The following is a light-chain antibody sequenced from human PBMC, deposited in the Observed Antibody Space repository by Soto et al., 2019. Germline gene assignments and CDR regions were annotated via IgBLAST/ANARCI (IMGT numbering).Light chain of an antibody. Sequence: QSVLTQPRSVSGSPGQSVTISCTGTSSDVGGYNYVSWYQQHPGKAPKLMIYDVSQRPSGVPDRFSGSKSGTSASLVITGLQAEDEADYYCQSYDSNLSGSGVFGTGTKVTVL. CDR1: SSDVGGYNY. CDR2: DVS. J-gene: IGLJ1*01. CDR3: QSYDSNLSGSGV. V-gene: IGLV2-11*01.